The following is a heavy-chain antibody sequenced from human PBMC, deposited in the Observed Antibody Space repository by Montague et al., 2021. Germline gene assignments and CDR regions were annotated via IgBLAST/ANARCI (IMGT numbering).Heavy chain of an antibody. Sequence: SETLSLTCTVSGGSISSASYYWGWIRQSPGKGLEFIGVIYYNGTTYHNPSLKSRVTVSMDTSKNQFSLKLSSVTAADTAVYYCARSLYCRGSSCYSGFDPWGQGTLVTASS. CDR3: ARSLYCRGSSCYSGFDP. CDR2: IYYNGTT. J-gene: IGHJ5*02. V-gene: IGHV4-39*01. D-gene: IGHD2-15*01. CDR1: GGSISSASYY.